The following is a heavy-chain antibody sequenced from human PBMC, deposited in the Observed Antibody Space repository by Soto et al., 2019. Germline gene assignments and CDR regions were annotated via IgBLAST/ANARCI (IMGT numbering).Heavy chain of an antibody. Sequence: QVQLVQSGGEVKKPGASVKVSCKASGYTFATSSVHWVRQAPGQSLEWMGWINAGNGDTKYSQNFQGRVTISRDTSAGTAFMELSSLRSEDSAVYYCARDNNCASHWGQGTLVTVSS. CDR1: GYTFATSS. J-gene: IGHJ4*02. V-gene: IGHV1-3*01. D-gene: IGHD1-1*01. CDR2: INAGNGDT. CDR3: ARDNNCASH.